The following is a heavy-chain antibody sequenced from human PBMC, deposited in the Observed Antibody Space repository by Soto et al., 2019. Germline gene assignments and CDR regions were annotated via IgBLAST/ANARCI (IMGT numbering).Heavy chain of an antibody. J-gene: IGHJ4*02. CDR3: AKVTREGGGDFDY. Sequence: EVQLLESGGGLVQPGGSLRLSCTASEFTFSSYALTWVRQAPGKGLEWVSGLSAIGGSTYYSDSVKGRFTISRDNTNSTLYLQMNNLRVEDTAIYYCAKVTREGGGDFDYWGQGTLVTVSS. D-gene: IGHD1-26*01. V-gene: IGHV3-23*01. CDR1: EFTFSSYA. CDR2: LSAIGGST.